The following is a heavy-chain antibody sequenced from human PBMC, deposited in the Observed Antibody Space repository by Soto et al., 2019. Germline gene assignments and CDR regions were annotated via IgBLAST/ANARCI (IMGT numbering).Heavy chain of an antibody. J-gene: IGHJ5*02. CDR2: ISSSSSYI. CDR3: ARGFRPTWGSYRTAVDNWFDP. D-gene: IGHD3-16*02. V-gene: IGHV3-21*01. Sequence: GGSLRLSCAASGFTFSSYSMNWVRQAPGKGLEWVSSISSSSSYIYYADSVKGRFTISRDNAKNSLYLQMNSLRAEDTAVYYCARGFRPTWGSYRTAVDNWFDPWGQGTLVTVSS. CDR1: GFTFSSYS.